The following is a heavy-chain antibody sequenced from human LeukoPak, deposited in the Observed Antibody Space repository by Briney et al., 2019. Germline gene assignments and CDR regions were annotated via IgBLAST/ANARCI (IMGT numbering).Heavy chain of an antibody. CDR3: ARARNGTLKY. J-gene: IGHJ4*02. D-gene: IGHD1-26*01. CDR2: ISGRGSNT. Sequence: PGGSLRLSCAVSGFTFSSYAMSWVRQAPGKGLEWVSSISGRGSNTYYADSVKGRFTIARDNSKNTLYLQMNSLRPEDTAVYYCARARNGTLKYWGQGTLVIVSS. CDR1: GFTFSSYA. V-gene: IGHV3-23*01.